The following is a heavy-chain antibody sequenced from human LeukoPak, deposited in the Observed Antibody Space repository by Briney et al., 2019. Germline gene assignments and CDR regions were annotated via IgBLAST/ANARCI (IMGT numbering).Heavy chain of an antibody. Sequence: GGSLRLSCSASGFTFRSYAMHWVRQAPGKGLEYVSAISGNGDSTYYADSVKGTFTISRDNPKNTLYLQMSSLRAEDTAVYCCVKGGIAAADNYFDYWGQGTLVTVSS. J-gene: IGHJ4*02. D-gene: IGHD6-13*01. CDR3: VKGGIAAADNYFDY. CDR2: ISGNGDST. CDR1: GFTFRSYA. V-gene: IGHV3-64D*06.